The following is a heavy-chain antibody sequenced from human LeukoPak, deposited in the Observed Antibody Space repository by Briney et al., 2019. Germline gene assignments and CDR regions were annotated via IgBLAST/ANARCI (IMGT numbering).Heavy chain of an antibody. V-gene: IGHV3-21*01. CDR2: ISSSGSYI. Sequence: PGGSLRLSCAASGFTFSSYSMNWVRQAPGKGLEWVSSISSSGSYIYYADSVKDRFTISRDNAKNSLYLQMNSLRAEDTAVYYCARARGGWYSEYWGQGTLVTVSS. CDR1: GFTFSSYS. D-gene: IGHD6-19*01. J-gene: IGHJ4*02. CDR3: ARARGGWYSEY.